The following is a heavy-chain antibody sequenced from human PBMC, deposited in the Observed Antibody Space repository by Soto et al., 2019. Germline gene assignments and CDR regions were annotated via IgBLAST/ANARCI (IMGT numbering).Heavy chain of an antibody. V-gene: IGHV3-33*01. D-gene: IGHD3-10*01. CDR1: GFTFSSYG. CDR2: IWYDGSNK. J-gene: IGHJ4*02. Sequence: QVQLVESGGGVVQPGRSLRLSCAASGFTFSSYGMHWVRQAPGKGLEWVAVIWYDGSNKYYADSVKGRFTISRDNSKNPLYLQMHRLRAQDTAVYYCARDGYGSGSYYIDYWGQGTLVHVSS. CDR3: ARDGYGSGSYYIDY.